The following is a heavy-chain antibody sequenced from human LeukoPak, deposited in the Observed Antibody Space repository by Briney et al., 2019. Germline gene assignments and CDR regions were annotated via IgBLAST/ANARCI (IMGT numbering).Heavy chain of an antibody. CDR3: ASAETYYYDSSGYYYDY. D-gene: IGHD3-22*01. CDR2: IKQDGSEK. CDR1: GFTFSSYW. V-gene: IGHV3-7*01. Sequence: GGSLRLSCAASGFTFSSYWMSWDRQAPGKGLEWVANIKQDGSEKYYVDSVKGRFTISRDNAKNSLYLQMNSLRAEDTAVYYCASAETYYYDSSGYYYDYWGQGTLVTVSS. J-gene: IGHJ4*02.